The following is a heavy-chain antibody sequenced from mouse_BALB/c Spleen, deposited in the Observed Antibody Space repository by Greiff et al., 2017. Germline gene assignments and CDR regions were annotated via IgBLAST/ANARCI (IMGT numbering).Heavy chain of an antibody. J-gene: IGHJ3*01. CDR3: ARRNYGTGFAY. Sequence: QVTLKVSGPGILQPSQTLSLTCSFSGFSLSTSGMGVSWIRQPSGKGLEWLAHIYWDDDKRYNPSLKSRLTISKDTSSNQVFLKITSVDTADTATYYCARRNYGTGFAYWGQGTLVTVSA. CDR2: IYWDDDK. V-gene: IGHV8-12*01. CDR1: GFSLSTSGMG. D-gene: IGHD1-1*01.